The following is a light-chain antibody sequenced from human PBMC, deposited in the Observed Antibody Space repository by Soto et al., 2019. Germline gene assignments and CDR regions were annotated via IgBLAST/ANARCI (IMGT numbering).Light chain of an antibody. CDR1: SSNIGTPYD. CDR3: QSYDSSLSGYVI. V-gene: IGLV1-40*01. Sequence: QYVLTQPPSVSGAPGQRVTISCTGSSSNIGTPYDVHWYQQLPGTAPKLLIYGNNNRPSGVPDRFSGSKSGTSASLAITGLQAEDEADYYCQSYDSSLSGYVIFGGGTKLTVL. J-gene: IGLJ2*01. CDR2: GNN.